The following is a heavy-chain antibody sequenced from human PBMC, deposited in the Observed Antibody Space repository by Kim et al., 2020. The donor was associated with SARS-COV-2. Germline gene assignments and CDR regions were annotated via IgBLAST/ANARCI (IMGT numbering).Heavy chain of an antibody. Sequence: TFHNPALRSRTVMSVDTSQNQFSLKVKSVTAADTAVYYCAREWVATGIVDFWGRGTLVTVSS. CDR2: T. J-gene: IGHJ4*02. D-gene: IGHD5-12*01. V-gene: IGHV4-31*02. CDR3: AREWVATGIVDF.